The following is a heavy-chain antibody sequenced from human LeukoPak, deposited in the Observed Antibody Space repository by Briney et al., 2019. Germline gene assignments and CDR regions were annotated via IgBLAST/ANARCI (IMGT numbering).Heavy chain of an antibody. CDR1: GFTYSSYW. J-gene: IGHJ5*02. CDR3: VRAITGDTVSTFDP. D-gene: IGHD2-2*01. Sequence: QPGGSLRLSCAASGFTYSSYWMHWVRHAPGKGRVWVSRIDSDGTSTSYADSVKGRFTISRDNAKNTLYLQMNSLRAEDTAVYFCVRAITGDTVSTFDPWGQGTLVTVSS. V-gene: IGHV3-74*01. CDR2: IDSDGTST.